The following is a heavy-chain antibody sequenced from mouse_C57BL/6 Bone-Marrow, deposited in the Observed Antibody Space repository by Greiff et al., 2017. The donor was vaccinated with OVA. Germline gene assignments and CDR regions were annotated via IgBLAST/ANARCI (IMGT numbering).Heavy chain of an antibody. D-gene: IGHD2-2*01. Sequence: DVKLVESGGGLVQPKGSLKLSCAASGFSFNTYAMNWVRQAPGKGLEWVARIRSKSNNYATYYADSVKDRFTISRDDSESMLYLQMNNLKTEDTAMYYCVRRGYGYDYFDYWGQGTTLTVSS. CDR1: GFSFNTYA. J-gene: IGHJ2*01. V-gene: IGHV10-1*01. CDR3: VRRGYGYDYFDY. CDR2: IRSKSNNYAT.